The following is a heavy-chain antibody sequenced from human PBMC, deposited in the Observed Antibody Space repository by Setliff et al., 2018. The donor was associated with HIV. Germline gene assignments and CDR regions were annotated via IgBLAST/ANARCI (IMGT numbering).Heavy chain of an antibody. D-gene: IGHD3-22*01. CDR3: ASRVYYYDSSGYLREEGFDP. J-gene: IGHJ5*02. V-gene: IGHV4-39*01. CDR2: IYHSGKT. Sequence: SETLSLTCAVYTESLTRYDWAWIRQSPEKGLEWTGSIYHSGKTYYNPSLKSRVTISVDTSKNQFSLKLSSVTAADAAVYYCASRVYYYDSSGYLREEGFDPWGQGTLVTVSS. CDR1: TESLTRYD.